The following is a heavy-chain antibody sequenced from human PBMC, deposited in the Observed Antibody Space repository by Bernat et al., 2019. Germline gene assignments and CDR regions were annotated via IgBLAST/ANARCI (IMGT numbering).Heavy chain of an antibody. D-gene: IGHD4-17*01. J-gene: IGHJ4*02. CDR1: GFTFSSYS. V-gene: IGHV3-21*01. CDR2: ISSSSSYI. CDR3: ATSAPTEFDY. Sequence: EVQLVESGGGLVKPGGSLRLSCAASGFTFSSYSMNWVRQAPGKGLEWVSSISSSSSYIYYADSVKGRFTISRDNAKNSLYLQMNSLRAEDTAVYYCATSAPTEFDYWGQGTLVTVSS.